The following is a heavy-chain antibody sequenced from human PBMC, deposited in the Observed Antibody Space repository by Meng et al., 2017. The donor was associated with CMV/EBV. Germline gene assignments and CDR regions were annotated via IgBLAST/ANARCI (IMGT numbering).Heavy chain of an antibody. Sequence: SETLSLTCAVYGGSFSGYYWSWIRQPPGKGLEWIGEINHSGSTNYNPSLKSRVTISVDTSKNQFSLKMSSVTAADTAVYDCARGLGWLLYYGMDVWGQGTTVTVSS. V-gene: IGHV4-34*01. J-gene: IGHJ6*02. CDR1: GGSFSGYY. CDR2: INHSGST. D-gene: IGHD3-3*01. CDR3: ARGLGWLLYYGMDV.